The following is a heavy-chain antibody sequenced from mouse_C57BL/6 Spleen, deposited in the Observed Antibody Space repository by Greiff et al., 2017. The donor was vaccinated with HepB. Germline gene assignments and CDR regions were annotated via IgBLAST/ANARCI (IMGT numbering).Heavy chain of an antibody. CDR3: AKSGYDYYAMDY. CDR2: IWRGGST. J-gene: IGHJ4*01. V-gene: IGHV2-5*01. Sequence: VKLQESGPGLVQPSQSLSITCTVSGFSLTSYGVHWVRQSPGKGLEWLGVIWRGGSTDYNAAFMSRLSITKDNSKSQVFFKMNSLQADDTAIYYCAKSGYDYYAMDYWGQGTSVTVSS. CDR1: GFSLTSYG. D-gene: IGHD2-2*01.